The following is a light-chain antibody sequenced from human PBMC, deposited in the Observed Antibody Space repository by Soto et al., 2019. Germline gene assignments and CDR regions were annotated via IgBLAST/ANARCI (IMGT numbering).Light chain of an antibody. CDR2: GAS. J-gene: IGKJ1*01. CDR3: QQYGSSGT. V-gene: IGKV3-20*01. CDR1: QSVSSNF. Sequence: EIVLTQSPGTLSLSPGERATLSCRASQSVSSNFLAWYQQKPGQAPRLLIYGASNRATGFPDRFSGSGSGTDFTLTITRLEPEDFAVYYCQQYGSSGTFGQGTKVEIK.